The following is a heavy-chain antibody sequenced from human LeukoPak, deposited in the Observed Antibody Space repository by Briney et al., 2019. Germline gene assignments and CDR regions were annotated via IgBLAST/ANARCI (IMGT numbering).Heavy chain of an antibody. CDR1: GFTFSDYY. Sequence: GGSLRLSCAASGFTFSDYYMSWIRRAPGKGLEWVSYISSSGSTIYYADPVKGRFTISRDNAKNSLYLQINSQRAEDTAVYYCAKAVVVVGIDYWGQGTLVTVSS. CDR3: AKAVVVVGIDY. V-gene: IGHV3-11*01. D-gene: IGHD3-22*01. CDR2: ISSSGSTI. J-gene: IGHJ4*02.